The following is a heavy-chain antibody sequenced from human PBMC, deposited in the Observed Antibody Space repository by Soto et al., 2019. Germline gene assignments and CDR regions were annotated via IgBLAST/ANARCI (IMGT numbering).Heavy chain of an antibody. Sequence: EVQLVQSGAELKKPGESLRIPCKGSGYSFNSYWISWVSHMPGKGLEWMGRIDPSDSSINYNPSFQGHVTISADKSISTVYLQWSSLKASDTAMYYCARTRGQNCTGGNCYFGMDVWGQGTTVTVSS. CDR2: IDPSDSSI. V-gene: IGHV5-10-1*01. CDR1: GYSFNSYW. J-gene: IGHJ6*02. CDR3: ARTRGQNCTGGNCYFGMDV. D-gene: IGHD2-8*02.